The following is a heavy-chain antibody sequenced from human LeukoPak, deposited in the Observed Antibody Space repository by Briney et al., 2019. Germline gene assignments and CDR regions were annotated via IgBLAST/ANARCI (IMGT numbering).Heavy chain of an antibody. Sequence: GGSLRLSCAASGFTFSSYGMHWVRQAPGKGLEWVAFIRYDGSNKYYADSVKGRFTISRDNSKNTLYLQMNSLRAEDTAVYYCARVPCSGGSCYLDYWGQGTLVTVSS. CDR1: GFTFSSYG. V-gene: IGHV3-30*02. J-gene: IGHJ4*02. D-gene: IGHD2-15*01. CDR3: ARVPCSGGSCYLDY. CDR2: IRYDGSNK.